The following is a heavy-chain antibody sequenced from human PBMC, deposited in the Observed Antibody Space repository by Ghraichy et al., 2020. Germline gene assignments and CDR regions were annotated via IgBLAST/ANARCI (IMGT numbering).Heavy chain of an antibody. CDR3: AKGLFTNDV. D-gene: IGHD2-8*01. J-gene: IGHJ6*02. Sequence: GGSLRLSCAASGFTFSNYWMTWVRQAPGKGLEWVANIKPDGSEKYYVDSVKGRFTISRDNAKNSLYLQINSLRAEDTAVYYCAKGLFTNDVWGQGTTVTVSS. CDR1: GFTFSNYW. CDR2: IKPDGSEK. V-gene: IGHV3-7*03.